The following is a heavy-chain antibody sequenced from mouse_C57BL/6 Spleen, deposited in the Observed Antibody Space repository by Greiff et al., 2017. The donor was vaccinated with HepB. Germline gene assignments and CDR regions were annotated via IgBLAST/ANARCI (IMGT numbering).Heavy chain of an antibody. D-gene: IGHD1-1*01. CDR3: ARSYTVVATGDY. J-gene: IGHJ4*01. Sequence: QVQLQQSGAELARPGASVKMSCKASGYTFTSYTMHWVKQRPGQGLEWIGYINPSSGYTTYNQKFKDKATLTADKSSSTAYMQLSSLTSEDSAVYYCARSYTVVATGDYWGQGTSVTVSS. V-gene: IGHV1-4*01. CDR2: INPSSGYT. CDR1: GYTFTSYT.